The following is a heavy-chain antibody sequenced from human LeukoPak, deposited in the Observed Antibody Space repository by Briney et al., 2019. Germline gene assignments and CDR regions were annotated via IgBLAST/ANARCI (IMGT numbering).Heavy chain of an antibody. CDR2: INHSGST. Sequence: SESLSLICDVYGGSFSGYYWSWIRQPPGKGLEWIGEINHSGSTNYNPSLKSRVTISVATSKNQFSLKLSSVTAADTAVYFCARVIYDSGSYLFDYWGQGTLVTVSS. V-gene: IGHV4-34*01. D-gene: IGHD3-10*01. J-gene: IGHJ4*02. CDR3: ARVIYDSGSYLFDY. CDR1: GGSFSGYY.